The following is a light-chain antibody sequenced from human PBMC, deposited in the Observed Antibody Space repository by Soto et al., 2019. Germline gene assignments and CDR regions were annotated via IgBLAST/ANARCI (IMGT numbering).Light chain of an antibody. V-gene: IGLV2-14*01. CDR1: SSDVGGYNY. Sequence: QSALTQPASVSGSPGQSITISCTGTSSDVGGYNYVSWYQQHPGKAPKLMIYDVSNRPSGVSNRFSGSKSGNTASLTISGXXAEDEADYYCSSYTSSSTLLYVFGTGTKVTVL. CDR2: DVS. CDR3: SSYTSSSTLLYV. J-gene: IGLJ1*01.